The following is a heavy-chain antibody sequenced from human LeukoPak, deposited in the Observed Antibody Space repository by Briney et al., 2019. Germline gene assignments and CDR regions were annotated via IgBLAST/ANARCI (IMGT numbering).Heavy chain of an antibody. CDR3: ARSYDFWSGYPTNTYMDV. CDR2: MNPNSGNT. D-gene: IGHD3-3*01. J-gene: IGHJ6*03. CDR1: GYTFTSYD. Sequence: ASVKVSCKASGYTFTSYDINWVRQATGQGLEWMGWMNPNSGNTGYAQKFQGRVTITRNTSISTAYMELSSLRSEDTAVYYCARSYDFWSGYPTNTYMDVWGKGTTVTVSS. V-gene: IGHV1-8*03.